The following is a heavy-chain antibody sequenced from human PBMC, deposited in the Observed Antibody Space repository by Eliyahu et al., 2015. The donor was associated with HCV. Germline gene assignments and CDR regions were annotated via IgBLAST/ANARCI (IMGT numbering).Heavy chain of an antibody. J-gene: IGHJ4*02. CDR1: GATITTEN. D-gene: IGHD6-13*01. CDR3: ARTGPAGGY. V-gene: IGHV4-59*01. CDR2: VPLGWGGWQGG. Sequence: QIHLQESGPGLVRPSETLSLTCSVSGATITTENWSWIRQPPGKGTGVVWVFVPLGWGGWQGGGYNPSLKSRVSISLDTSQNQVSLKLTSVTAADTAVYYCARTGPAGGYWGQGILVTVSS.